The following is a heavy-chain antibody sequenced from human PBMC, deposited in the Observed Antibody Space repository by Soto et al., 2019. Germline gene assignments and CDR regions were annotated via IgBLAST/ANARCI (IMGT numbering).Heavy chain of an antibody. Sequence: GGSLRLSCAASGFTFSSYAMHWVRQAPGKGLEWVAVISYDGSNKYYADSVKGRFTISRDNSKNTLYLQMNSLRAEDTAVYYCAIPTALTGDLGGAFDIWGQGTMVTVSS. J-gene: IGHJ3*02. V-gene: IGHV3-30-3*01. CDR1: GFTFSSYA. CDR2: ISYDGSNK. D-gene: IGHD7-27*01. CDR3: AIPTALTGDLGGAFDI.